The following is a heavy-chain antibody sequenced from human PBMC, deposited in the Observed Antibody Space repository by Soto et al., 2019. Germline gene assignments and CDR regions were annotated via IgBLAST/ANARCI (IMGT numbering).Heavy chain of an antibody. CDR3: ARGNDILTGYYSSWFDP. D-gene: IGHD3-9*01. V-gene: IGHV4-30-2*01. J-gene: IGHJ5*02. Sequence: PSETLSLTCAVSGGSISSGGYSWSLVRQPPGKGLEWIGYIYHSGSTYYNPSLKSRVTISVDRSKNQFSLKLSSVTAADTAVYYCARGNDILTGYYSSWFDPWGQGTLVTVSS. CDR1: GGSISSGGYS. CDR2: IYHSGST.